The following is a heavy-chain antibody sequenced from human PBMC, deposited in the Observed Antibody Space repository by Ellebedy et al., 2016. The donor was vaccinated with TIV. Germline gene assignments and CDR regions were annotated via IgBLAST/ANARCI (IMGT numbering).Heavy chain of an antibody. CDR1: GGSISSSSYY. CDR2: IYYSGST. D-gene: IGHD3-10*01. V-gene: IGHV4-39*07. J-gene: IGHJ3*02. CDR3: ARTHMVRGVINAFDI. Sequence: SETLSLTCTVSGGSISSSSYYWGWIRQPPGKGLEWIGSIYYSGSTYYNPSLKSRVTISVDTSKNQFSLKLSSVTAADTAVYYCARTHMVRGVINAFDIWGQGTMVTVSS.